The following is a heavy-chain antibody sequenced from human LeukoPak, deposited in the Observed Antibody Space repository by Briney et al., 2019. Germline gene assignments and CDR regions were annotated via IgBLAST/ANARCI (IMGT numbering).Heavy chain of an antibody. J-gene: IGHJ3*02. V-gene: IGHV5-51*01. CDR2: IYPGDSDT. D-gene: IGHD4-17*01. CDR3: ARRESDYGDQNDAFDI. CDR1: GYSSTSYW. Sequence: GESLKISCKGSGYSSTSYWIGWVRQMPGKGLEWMGIIYPGDSDTRYSPSFQGQVTISADKSISTAYLQWSSLKASDTAMYYCARRESDYGDQNDAFDIWGQGTMVTVSS.